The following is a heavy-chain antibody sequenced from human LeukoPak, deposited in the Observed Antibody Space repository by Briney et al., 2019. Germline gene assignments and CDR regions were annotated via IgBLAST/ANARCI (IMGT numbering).Heavy chain of an antibody. CDR2: IIPFFGTA. J-gene: IGHJ5*02. V-gene: IGHV1-69*05. Sequence: SVKVSCKACGGTFSSYAISWVRQATGQELDWMGGIIPFFGTANNAQKLQGRVKITTDESTSTAYMEMSSLRSEDTAVYYCARNKYCSSTSCYPHLNWFDPWGQGTLVTVSS. CDR3: ARNKYCSSTSCYPHLNWFDP. CDR1: GGTFSSYA. D-gene: IGHD2-2*01.